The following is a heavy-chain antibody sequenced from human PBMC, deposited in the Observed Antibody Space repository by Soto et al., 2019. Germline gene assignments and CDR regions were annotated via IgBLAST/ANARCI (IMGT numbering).Heavy chain of an antibody. CDR3: ARDGSIAVAGYRYYYGMDV. CDR2: INTNTGNP. CDR1: GYTFTSYA. J-gene: IGHJ6*02. D-gene: IGHD6-19*01. Sequence: ASVKVSCKASGYTFTSYAMNWVRQAPGQGLEWMGWINTNTGNPTYAQGFTGRFVFSLDTSVSTAYLQICSLKAEDTAVYYCARDGSIAVAGYRYYYGMDVWGQGTTVKVSS. V-gene: IGHV7-4-1*01.